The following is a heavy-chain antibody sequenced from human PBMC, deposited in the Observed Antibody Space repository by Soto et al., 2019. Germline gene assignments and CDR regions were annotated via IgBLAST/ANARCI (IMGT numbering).Heavy chain of an antibody. CDR3: ARSDFWSGYYQAGFDY. CDR2: IYYSGST. Sequence: PSETLSLTCTVSGGSMSSYYWSWIRQPPGKGLEWIGYIYYSGSTNYNPSLKSRVTISVDTSKNQFSLKLSSVTAADTAVYYCARSDFWSGYYQAGFDYWGQGTLVTVS. D-gene: IGHD3-3*01. CDR1: GGSMSSYY. V-gene: IGHV4-59*01. J-gene: IGHJ4*02.